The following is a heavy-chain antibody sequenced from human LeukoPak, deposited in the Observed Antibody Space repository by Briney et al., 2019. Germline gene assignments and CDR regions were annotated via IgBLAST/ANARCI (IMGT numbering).Heavy chain of an antibody. Sequence: KPSETLSLTCAVYGGSFSGYYWSWIRQPPGKGLEWIGEINHSGSTNYNPSLKSRGTISVDTSKNQFSLKLSSVTAADTAVYYCARRIAAAGTDYWGQGTLVTVSS. CDR1: GGSFSGYY. CDR2: INHSGST. J-gene: IGHJ4*02. CDR3: ARRIAAAGTDY. D-gene: IGHD6-13*01. V-gene: IGHV4-34*01.